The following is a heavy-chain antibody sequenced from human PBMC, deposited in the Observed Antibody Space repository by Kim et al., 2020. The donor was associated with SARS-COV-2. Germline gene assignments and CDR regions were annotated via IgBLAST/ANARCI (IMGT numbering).Heavy chain of an antibody. CDR2: ISTYTGDT. J-gene: IGHJ4*02. CDR3: ARDIVSTGVFDY. V-gene: IGHV1-18*01. D-gene: IGHD5-12*01. CDR1: GYRFSSYG. Sequence: ASVKVSCKASGYRFSSYGINWVRQAPGQGLEWMGWISTYTGDTNYAQKFQGRVSMTTETSTSTAYMELRSLRSDDTAVYYCARDIVSTGVFDYWGQETRVTVSS.